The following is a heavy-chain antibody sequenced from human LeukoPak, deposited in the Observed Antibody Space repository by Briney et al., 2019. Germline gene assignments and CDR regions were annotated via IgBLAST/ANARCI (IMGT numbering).Heavy chain of an antibody. V-gene: IGHV4-34*01. Sequence: PSETLSLTCAVYGGSFSGYYWSWIRQPPGKGLEWIGEINHSGSTNYNPSLKSRVTISVDTSKNQFSLKLSSVTAADTAVYYCARVDGYNLSFDYWGQGTLVTVSS. D-gene: IGHD5-24*01. CDR3: ARVDGYNLSFDY. J-gene: IGHJ4*02. CDR1: GGSFSGYY. CDR2: INHSGST.